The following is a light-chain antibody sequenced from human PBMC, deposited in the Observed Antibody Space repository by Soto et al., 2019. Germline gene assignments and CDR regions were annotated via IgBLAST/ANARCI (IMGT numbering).Light chain of an antibody. J-gene: IGKJ1*01. Sequence: EIVLTQSPGTLSLSPGERAALSCRASQSVRSSYLAWYQQKPGQAPSLLIYGASSRASGIPDRFSGSGSGTDFTLTISRLEPEDFAVYYCQHSEGSLWTFGQGTKVENK. CDR1: QSVRSSY. V-gene: IGKV3-20*01. CDR3: QHSEGSLWT. CDR2: GAS.